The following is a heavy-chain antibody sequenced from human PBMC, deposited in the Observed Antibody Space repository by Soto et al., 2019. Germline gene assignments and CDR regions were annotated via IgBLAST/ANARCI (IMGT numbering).Heavy chain of an antibody. D-gene: IGHD3-10*01. Sequence: QVQFVQSGAEVKEPGDSVKVSCRASGYIFTSNDITWVRQAPGQGLEWMGWIRVRNGDTHYAPKFRGRVTVTRDTSTSTAYMELRSLRSDDTAVYYCAQESRTWVDGVIGPGDYLGQGTLVTVSS. CDR1: GYIFTSND. CDR3: AQESRTWVDGVIGPGDY. V-gene: IGHV1-18*01. J-gene: IGHJ4*02. CDR2: IRVRNGDT.